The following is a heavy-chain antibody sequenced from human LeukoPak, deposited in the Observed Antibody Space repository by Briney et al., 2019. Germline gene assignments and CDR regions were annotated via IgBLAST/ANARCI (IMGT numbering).Heavy chain of an antibody. CDR1: GFTFSTYW. V-gene: IGHV3-7*01. CDR2: IKQDGSEK. D-gene: IGHD1-14*01. CDR3: ARDDGIDY. J-gene: IGHJ4*02. Sequence: GGSLRLSCAASGFTFSTYWMTWVRQAPGKGLEWVANIKQDGSEKYFVDSVKGRFTISRDNANNSLYLQMNSLRAEDTAVYYCARDDGIDYWGQGTLVTVSS.